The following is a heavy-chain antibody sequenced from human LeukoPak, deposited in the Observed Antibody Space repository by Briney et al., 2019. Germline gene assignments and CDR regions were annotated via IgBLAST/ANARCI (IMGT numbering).Heavy chain of an antibody. Sequence: PGGSLRLSCAASGFTFSSYGMHWVRQAPGKGLEWVAFIRYDGSNKYYADSVKGRFTISRDNSKNTLYLQMNSLRAEDTAVYYCARRYYYDFSGLDYWGQGTLVTVSS. CDR3: ARRYYYDFSGLDY. D-gene: IGHD3-22*01. J-gene: IGHJ4*02. V-gene: IGHV3-30*02. CDR2: IRYDGSNK. CDR1: GFTFSSYG.